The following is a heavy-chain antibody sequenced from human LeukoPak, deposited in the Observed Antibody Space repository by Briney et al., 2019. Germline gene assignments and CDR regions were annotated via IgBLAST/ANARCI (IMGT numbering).Heavy chain of an antibody. CDR1: GFRFSDYY. CDR2: ISNDSVDK. Sequence: KPGGSLRLSCVGSGFRFSDYYMSWIRQAPGKGLEWVSYISNDSVDKYYVVSVRGRFTTSRDNAKKSMYLQMSGLRVEDTAVYYCARRDWVSGAVRAFDIWGEGTMVTVSS. D-gene: IGHD3-3*01. CDR3: ARRDWVSGAVRAFDI. J-gene: IGHJ3*02. V-gene: IGHV3-11*06.